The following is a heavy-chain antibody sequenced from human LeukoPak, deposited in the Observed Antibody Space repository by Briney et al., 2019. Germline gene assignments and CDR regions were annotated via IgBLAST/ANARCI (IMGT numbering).Heavy chain of an antibody. V-gene: IGHV3-53*01. Sequence: GGSLRLSCAASGFTVSSNSMNWVHQAPGKGLQWVSVIYSGGNTYYADSVKGRFTISRDNSKNTLYLQMNSLRAEDTAVYYCARENNFGSGMDVWGQGTTVTVSS. CDR1: GFTVSSNS. D-gene: IGHD3-10*01. CDR3: ARENNFGSGMDV. J-gene: IGHJ6*02. CDR2: IYSGGNT.